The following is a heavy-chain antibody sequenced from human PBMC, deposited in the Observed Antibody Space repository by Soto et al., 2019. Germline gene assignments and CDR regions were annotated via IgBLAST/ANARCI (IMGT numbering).Heavy chain of an antibody. Sequence: GGSLRLSCAASGFTFDTYMTNWVRQAPGKGLEWVSGISGSGDNTYYADSVKGRFTISKDNSRNTLYLQMDSLRAEDTAVYYCAKGRFYNICGYYEGLFDSWGQGA. CDR3: AKGRFYNICGYYEGLFDS. CDR1: GFTFDTYM. D-gene: IGHD3-22*01. CDR2: ISGSGDNT. J-gene: IGHJ4*02. V-gene: IGHV3-23*01.